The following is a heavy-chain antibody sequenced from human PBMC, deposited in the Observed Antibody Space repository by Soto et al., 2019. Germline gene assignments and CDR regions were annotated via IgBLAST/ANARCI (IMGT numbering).Heavy chain of an antibody. Sequence: QVRLVESGGGVVQPGTSLRLSCAASGFTFSDYVIHWVRQAAGKGLECVASMTYDGATEYYADSVKGRFTMSRDKSKRALSLQMTSLRPDDTSVYYCARVRLSIAVNDALDVWGQGTTVTVSS. CDR3: ARVRLSIAVNDALDV. J-gene: IGHJ3*01. CDR2: MTYDGATE. CDR1: GFTFSDYV. D-gene: IGHD3-3*02. V-gene: IGHV3-30*14.